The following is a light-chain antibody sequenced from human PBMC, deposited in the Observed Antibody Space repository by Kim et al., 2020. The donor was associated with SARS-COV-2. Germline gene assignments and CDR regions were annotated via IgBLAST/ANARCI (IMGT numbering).Light chain of an antibody. CDR3: QQYGSSPLT. CDR2: DAS. Sequence: SPGERATLSCGASQIDSSSYLAWYQQKPGLAPRLLIYDASSRATGIPDRFSGSGSGTDFTLTISRLEPEDFAVYYCQQYGSSPLTFGGGTKVDIK. CDR1: QIDSSSY. J-gene: IGKJ4*01. V-gene: IGKV3D-20*01.